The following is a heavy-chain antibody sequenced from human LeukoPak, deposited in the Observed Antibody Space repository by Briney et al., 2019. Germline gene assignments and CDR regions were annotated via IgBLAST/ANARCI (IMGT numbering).Heavy chain of an antibody. CDR2: IYTSGST. CDR3: ARADYSSTWSHDYYYMDV. D-gene: IGHD6-13*01. CDR1: GGSISSGTYY. V-gene: IGHV4-61*02. Sequence: SQTLSLTCTVSGGSISSGTYYWSWIRRPAGKGLEWIGRIYTSGSTNYNPSLKSRVTISLDTSKNQFSLKLSSVTAADTAVYYCARADYSSTWSHDYYYMDVWGKGTTVTVSS. J-gene: IGHJ6*03.